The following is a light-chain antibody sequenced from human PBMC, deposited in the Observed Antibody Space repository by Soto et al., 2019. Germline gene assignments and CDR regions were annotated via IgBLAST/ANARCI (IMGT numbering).Light chain of an antibody. V-gene: IGKV3-11*01. CDR2: DAS. CDR1: QSVSID. CDR3: QQRADWPIT. J-gene: IGKJ5*01. Sequence: EIVMTQSPATLSVSPVERATLSCSASQSVSIDLAWYQQTPGQAPRLLIYDASNRATGIPARFSGSGSGTDFTLTISSLEPDDFAVYYCQQRADWPITCGQGTRREIK.